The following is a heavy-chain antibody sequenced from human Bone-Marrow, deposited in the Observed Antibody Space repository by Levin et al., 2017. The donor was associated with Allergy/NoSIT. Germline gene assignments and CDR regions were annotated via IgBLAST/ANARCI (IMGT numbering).Heavy chain of an antibody. CDR2: MHPSGGRT. CDR3: ARDGGRSSGGARNAFDI. CDR1: GYTFTSYY. D-gene: IGHD6-19*01. V-gene: IGHV1-46*01. Sequence: ASVKVSCKASGYTFTSYYIHWVRQAPGQGLEWMGIMHPSGGRTSYAQKSRGRVTRTSATSTNTVFMELRNLESEDTAVFYCARDGGRSSGGARNAFDIWGQGTLVTVSS. J-gene: IGHJ3*02.